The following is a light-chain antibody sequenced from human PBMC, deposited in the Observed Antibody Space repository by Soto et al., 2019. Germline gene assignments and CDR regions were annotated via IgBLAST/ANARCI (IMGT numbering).Light chain of an antibody. J-gene: IGKJ1*01. CDR2: DAS. Sequence: EIVLTQSPGTLSLSPGERATLSCRASQSVRSERLAWYQQKRGQAPTLLIFDASSRASGTPERFSGSGSETDFTLTISSMRAEDVAVYYCQQYYSIPQAFGQGTKVDI. CDR3: QQYYSIPQA. V-gene: IGKV3-20*01. CDR1: QSVRSER.